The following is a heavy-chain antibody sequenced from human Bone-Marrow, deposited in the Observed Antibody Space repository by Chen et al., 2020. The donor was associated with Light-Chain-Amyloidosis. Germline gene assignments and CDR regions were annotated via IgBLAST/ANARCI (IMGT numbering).Heavy chain of an antibody. CDR3: AKDPLHSSSGAFDI. CDR2: ISWNSGSI. V-gene: IGHV3-9*03. CDR1: GFTFDDYA. Sequence: EMHLVESGGGLVQPGGSLRPPCAASGFTFDDYAMHWVRQAPGKGLEWVSGISWNSGSIGYADSVKGRFTISRDNAKNSLYLQMNSLRAEDMALYYCAKDPLHSSSGAFDIWGQGTMVTVSS. J-gene: IGHJ3*02. D-gene: IGHD6-6*01.